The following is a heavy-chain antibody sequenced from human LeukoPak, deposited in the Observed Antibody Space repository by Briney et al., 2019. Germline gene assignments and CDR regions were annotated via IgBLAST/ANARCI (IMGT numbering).Heavy chain of an antibody. D-gene: IGHD2-21*01. J-gene: IGHJ4*02. Sequence: GGSLRLSCAASGFTFSSYEMNWVRQAPGKGLEWVAFIRYDGSNKYYADSVKGRFTISRDNSKNTLYLQMNSLRAEDTAVYYCARVANYFDYWGQGTLVTVSS. V-gene: IGHV3-30*02. CDR1: GFTFSSYE. CDR3: ARVANYFDY. CDR2: IRYDGSNK.